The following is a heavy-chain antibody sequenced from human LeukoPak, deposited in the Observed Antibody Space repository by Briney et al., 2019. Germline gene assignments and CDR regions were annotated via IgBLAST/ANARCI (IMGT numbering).Heavy chain of an antibody. J-gene: IGHJ2*01. CDR1: GFTLDDYA. V-gene: IGHV3-43*02. D-gene: IGHD6-19*01. CDR3: AKQSGAVASLKRYFDL. CDR2: ISGDGGST. Sequence: GGSLRLSCAASGFTLDDYAMHWVREAPGKGLEWVSLISGDGGSTYYADSAKGRFTISRDNSKNSLYLQMNSLRTEDTDLYYCAKQSGAVASLKRYFDLWGRGTLVTVSS.